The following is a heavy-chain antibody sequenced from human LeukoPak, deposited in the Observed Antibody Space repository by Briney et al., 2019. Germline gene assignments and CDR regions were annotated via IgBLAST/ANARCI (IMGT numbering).Heavy chain of an antibody. CDR2: IIPIFGTA. Sequence: SVKVSCKASGGTFSSYAISWVRQAPGQGLEWMGRIIPIFGTANYAQRFQGRVTITTDESTSTAYMELSSLRSEDTAVYYCASYDSSGYYRHDGYFDLWGRGTLVTGSS. D-gene: IGHD3-22*01. CDR1: GGTFSSYA. J-gene: IGHJ2*01. CDR3: ASYDSSGYYRHDGYFDL. V-gene: IGHV1-69*05.